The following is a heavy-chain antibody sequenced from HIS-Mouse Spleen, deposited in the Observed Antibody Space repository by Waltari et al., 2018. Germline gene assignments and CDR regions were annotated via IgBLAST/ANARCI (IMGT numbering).Heavy chain of an antibody. J-gene: IGHJ1*01. V-gene: IGHV1-2*02. CDR3: AMNYYDSSGPYYFQH. CDR1: GYTFTGYY. Sequence: QVQLVQSGAEVKKPGASVKVSCKASGYTFTGYYMHWVRKAPGQGLEWMGWINPNSGGTNYAQKFQGRVTMTRDTSISTAYMELSRLRSDDTAVYYCAMNYYDSSGPYYFQHWGQGTLVTVSS. CDR2: INPNSGGT. D-gene: IGHD3-22*01.